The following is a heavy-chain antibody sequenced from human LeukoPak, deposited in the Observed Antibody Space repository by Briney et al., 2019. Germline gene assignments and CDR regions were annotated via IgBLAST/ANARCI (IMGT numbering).Heavy chain of an antibody. CDR2: IRYDGSNK. J-gene: IGHJ6*02. V-gene: IGHV3-30*02. D-gene: IGHD3-22*01. CDR1: GFTFSSYG. Sequence: GGSLRLSCAASGFTFSSYGMHWVRQAPGKGLEWVAFIRYDGSNKYYADSVKGRFTISRDNAKNSLYLQMNSLRAEDTAVYYCARVWRDSSGSLRPYYYYHMDVWGQGTTVTVSS. CDR3: ARVWRDSSGSLRPYYYYHMDV.